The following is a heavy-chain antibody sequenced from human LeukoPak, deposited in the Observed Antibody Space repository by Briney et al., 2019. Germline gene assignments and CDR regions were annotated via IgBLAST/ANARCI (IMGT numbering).Heavy chain of an antibody. V-gene: IGHV4-59*01. CDR1: GGSISSYY. CDR2: IYYSGST. CDR3: ARGSRDFDY. J-gene: IGHJ4*02. Sequence: SETLSLTCTVSGGSISSYYWSWIRQPPGKGLEWIGYIYYSGSTNYNPSLKSRVTISVDTSKNQFSLKLSSVTAADTAVYYCARGSRDFDYWGQGNLVTVSS.